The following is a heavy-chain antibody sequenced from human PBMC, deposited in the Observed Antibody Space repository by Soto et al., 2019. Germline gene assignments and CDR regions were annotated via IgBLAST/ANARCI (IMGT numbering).Heavy chain of an antibody. D-gene: IGHD6-6*01. CDR1: GFTFSSYG. CDR2: IWYDGSNK. J-gene: IGHJ6*02. CDR3: ARDKQLVGKIGVYYYYYYGMDV. V-gene: IGHV3-33*01. Sequence: PGGSLRLSCAASGFTFSSYGMHWVRQAPGKGLEWVAVIWYDGSNKYYADSVKGRFTISRDNSKNTLYLQMNSLRAEDTAVYYCARDKQLVGKIGVYYYYYYGMDVWGQGPTVTVSS.